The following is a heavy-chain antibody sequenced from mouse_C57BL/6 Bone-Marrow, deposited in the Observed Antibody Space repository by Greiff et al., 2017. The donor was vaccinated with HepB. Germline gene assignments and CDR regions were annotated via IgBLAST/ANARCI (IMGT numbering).Heavy chain of an antibody. CDR2: IDPEDGDT. Sequence: EVQLQQSGAELVRPGASVKLSCTASGFNIKDYYMHWVKQRPEQGLEWIGRIDPEDGDTEYAPKFQGKATMTADTSSNTAYLQLSSLTSEDTAVYYCARGDYDRSLYAMDYWGQGTSVTVSS. D-gene: IGHD2-4*01. J-gene: IGHJ4*01. CDR1: GFNIKDYY. CDR3: ARGDYDRSLYAMDY. V-gene: IGHV14-1*01.